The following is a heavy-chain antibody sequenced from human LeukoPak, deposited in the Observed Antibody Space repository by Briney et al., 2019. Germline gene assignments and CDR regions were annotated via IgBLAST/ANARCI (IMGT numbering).Heavy chain of an antibody. D-gene: IGHD6-19*01. J-gene: IGHJ4*02. CDR2: IYYSGST. CDR1: GGSISSSSYY. CDR3: ARRGSGWSREFDY. V-gene: IGHV4-39*01. Sequence: SGTLSLTCTVSGGSISSSSYYWGWIRQPPGKGLEWIGSIYYSGSTYYNPSLKSRVTISVDTSKSQFSLKLNSVTAADTAVYYCARRGSGWSREFDYWGQETLVTVSS.